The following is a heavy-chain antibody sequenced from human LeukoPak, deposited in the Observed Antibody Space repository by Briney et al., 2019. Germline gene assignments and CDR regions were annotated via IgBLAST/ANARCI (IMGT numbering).Heavy chain of an antibody. J-gene: IGHJ6*02. V-gene: IGHV1-18*01. D-gene: IGHD5-12*01. CDR3: ARGIVDIVATTHYYYYGMDV. CDR1: GYTFTSYG. CDR2: ISAYNGNT. Sequence: ASVTVSCKASGYTFTSYGISWVRQAPGQGLEWMGWISAYNGNTNYAQKLQGRVTMTTDTSTSTAYMELRSLRSDDTAVYYCARGIVDIVATTHYYYYGMDVWGQGTTVTVSS.